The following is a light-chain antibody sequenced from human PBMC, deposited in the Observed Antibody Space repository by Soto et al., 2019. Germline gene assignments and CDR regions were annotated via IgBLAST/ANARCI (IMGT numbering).Light chain of an antibody. CDR1: QSISGW. J-gene: IGKJ1*01. CDR2: KAS. CDR3: QQYNNYGSWT. Sequence: DMQVTQSPSTLSASVGDRVTITCRASQSISGWLAWYQQKPGKAPNLLIYKASTLESGVPSRFSGSGSWTEFTLTISSLQPDDFATYYCQQYNNYGSWTFGQGTKVEIK. V-gene: IGKV1-5*03.